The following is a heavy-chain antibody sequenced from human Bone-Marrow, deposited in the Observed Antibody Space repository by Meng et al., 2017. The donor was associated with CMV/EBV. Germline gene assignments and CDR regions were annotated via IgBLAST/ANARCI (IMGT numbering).Heavy chain of an antibody. CDR2: IYYSGST. V-gene: IGHV4-59*01. J-gene: IGHJ6*02. Sequence: SETLSLTCTASGGTISSYSWSWIRQPPGKGLEWIGYIYYSGSTNYNPSLKSRVTISVDTSKNKFSLKLSSGTAADTAVYYCARDERRGYCSRASCPDDGMDVWGQGPTVTFYS. D-gene: IGHD2-2*01. CDR3: ARDERRGYCSRASCPDDGMDV. CDR1: GGTISSYS.